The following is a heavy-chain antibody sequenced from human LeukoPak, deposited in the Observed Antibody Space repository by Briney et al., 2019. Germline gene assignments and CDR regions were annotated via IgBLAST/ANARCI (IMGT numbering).Heavy chain of an antibody. CDR3: AREGTTVVTPSHAFDI. CDR2: INHSGST. D-gene: IGHD4-23*01. CDR1: GFTFSSYS. V-gene: IGHV4-34*01. Sequence: PGGSLRLSCAASGFTFSSYSMNWVRQPPGKGLEWIGEINHSGSTNYNPSLKSRVTISVDTSKNQFSLKLSSVTAADTAVYYCAREGTTVVTPSHAFDIWGQGTMVTVSS. J-gene: IGHJ3*02.